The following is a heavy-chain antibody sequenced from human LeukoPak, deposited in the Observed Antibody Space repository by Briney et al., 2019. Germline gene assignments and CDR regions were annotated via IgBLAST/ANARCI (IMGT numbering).Heavy chain of an antibody. CDR1: GGTFSSYA. V-gene: IGHV1-69*05. D-gene: IGHD5-12*01. CDR3: ARASGYDWGVDY. CDR2: IIPIFGTA. J-gene: IGHJ4*02. Sequence: SVKVSCKASGGTFSSYAISWVRQAPGQGLEWMGRIIPIFGTANYAQKFQGRVTITTDESTSTAYMELSSLGSEDTAVYYCARASGYDWGVDYWGQGTLVTVSS.